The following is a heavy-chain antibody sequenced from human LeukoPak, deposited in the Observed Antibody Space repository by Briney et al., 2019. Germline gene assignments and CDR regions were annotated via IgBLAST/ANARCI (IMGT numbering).Heavy chain of an antibody. Sequence: GGSLRLSCVASGFTFSNYAMSWVRQAPGKGLEWVSAISDTGATTYDADSVKGRFTISRDNSRSTLYLQMNSLRAEDTALYYCAKDTSIGRYCTNGVCSPFDYWGQGTLVTVSS. J-gene: IGHJ4*02. CDR3: AKDTSIGRYCTNGVCSPFDY. V-gene: IGHV3-23*01. D-gene: IGHD2-8*01. CDR1: GFTFSNYA. CDR2: ISDTGATT.